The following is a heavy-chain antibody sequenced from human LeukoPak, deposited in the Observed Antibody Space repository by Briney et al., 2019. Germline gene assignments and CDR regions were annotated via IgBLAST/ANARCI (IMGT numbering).Heavy chain of an antibody. Sequence: SETLSLTCAVYGGPFSGYYWSWIRQPPGKGLEWIGEINHSGSTNYNPSLKSRVTISVDTSKNQFSLKLSSVTAADTAVYYCARCIVATVIDYWGQGTLVTVSS. V-gene: IGHV4-34*01. CDR1: GGPFSGYY. J-gene: IGHJ4*02. D-gene: IGHD5-12*01. CDR2: INHSGST. CDR3: ARCIVATVIDY.